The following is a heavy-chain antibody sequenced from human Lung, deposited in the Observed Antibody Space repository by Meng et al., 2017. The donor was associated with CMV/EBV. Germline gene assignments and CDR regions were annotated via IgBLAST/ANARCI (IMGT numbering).Heavy chain of an antibody. D-gene: IGHD5-18*01. CDR1: GGSIADFY. V-gene: IGHV4-59*01. CDR2: IYYSGST. CDR3: ARLHPEDTGYSYGYEVGRVDH. J-gene: IGHJ4*02. Sequence: SETLSLXXTVSGGSIADFYWTWIRQPPGKGLEYIAYIYYSGSTNYNPSLRSRVTMSLDSSKIQFSLKLSSVTAADTAVYYCARLHPEDTGYSYGYEVGRVDHWGRGVLVTVSS.